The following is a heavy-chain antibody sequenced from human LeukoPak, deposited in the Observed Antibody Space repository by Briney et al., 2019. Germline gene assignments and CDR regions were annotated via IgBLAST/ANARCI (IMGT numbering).Heavy chain of an antibody. CDR1: GGSISSYY. CDR3: ARQTAGTSWFDP. J-gene: IGHJ5*02. CDR2: IYYSGST. Sequence: SETLSLTCTVSGGSISSYYWSWIRQPPGKGLEWIGYIYYSGSTNYNPSLKSRVTISVDTSKNQFTLKLSSVTAADTAVYYCARQTAGTSWFDPWGQGTLVTVSS. V-gene: IGHV4-59*08. D-gene: IGHD6-13*01.